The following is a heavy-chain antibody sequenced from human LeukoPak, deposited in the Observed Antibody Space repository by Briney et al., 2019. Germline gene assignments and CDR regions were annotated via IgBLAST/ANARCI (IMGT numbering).Heavy chain of an antibody. V-gene: IGHV4-31*03. J-gene: IGHJ6*02. D-gene: IGHD3-16*01. CDR1: GGSISSGGYY. CDR3: AREEAAAYYSGMDV. CDR2: ISYSGST. Sequence: SQTLSLTCTVSGGSISSGGYYWIWLPQGPGKGLVWIRYISYSGSTYYNPALKSRVTISVDTSKNQFSLKLSSVSAADTALYYWAREEAAAYYSGMDVWGQATTVTVSS.